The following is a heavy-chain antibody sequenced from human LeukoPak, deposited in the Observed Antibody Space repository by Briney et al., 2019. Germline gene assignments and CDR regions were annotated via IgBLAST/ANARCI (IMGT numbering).Heavy chain of an antibody. CDR3: ARDLPYYYGSGSYSDY. CDR1: GYTLTGYY. CDR2: INPNSGAT. Sequence: ASVKVSCKASGYTLTGYYMHWVRQAPGQGLEWMGWINPNSGATNYAQKLQGRVTMTTDTSTSTAYMELRSLRSDDTAVYYCARDLPYYYGSGSYSDYWGQGTLVTVSS. J-gene: IGHJ4*02. D-gene: IGHD3-10*01. V-gene: IGHV1-2*02.